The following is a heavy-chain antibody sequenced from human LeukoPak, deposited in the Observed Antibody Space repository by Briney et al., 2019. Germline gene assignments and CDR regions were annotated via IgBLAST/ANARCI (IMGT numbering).Heavy chain of an antibody. CDR1: GGSISSGGYY. V-gene: IGHV4-31*03. CDR3: ARDYGSPGAFDY. Sequence: SETLSLTCTVSGGSISSGGYYWSWIRQHPGKGLEWIGYIYYSGSTYYNPSLKSRVTISVDTSKNQFSLKLSSVTAAGTAVYYCARDYGSPGAFDYWGQGTLVTVSS. J-gene: IGHJ4*02. CDR2: IYYSGST. D-gene: IGHD1-26*01.